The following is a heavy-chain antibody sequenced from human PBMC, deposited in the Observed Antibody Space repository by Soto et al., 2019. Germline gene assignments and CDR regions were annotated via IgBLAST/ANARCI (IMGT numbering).Heavy chain of an antibody. V-gene: IGHV1-69*02. J-gene: IGHJ3*02. CDR3: ARASGTTRAFDI. CDR2: IIPILGIA. CDR1: GGTFSSYT. D-gene: IGHD1-1*01. Sequence: QVQLVQSGAEVKKPGSSVKVSCKASGGTFSSYTISWVRQAPGQGLEWMGRIIPILGIANYAQKFQGRVMIXAXTSTSTAYMELSSLRSEDTAVYYGARASGTTRAFDIWGQGTMVTVSS.